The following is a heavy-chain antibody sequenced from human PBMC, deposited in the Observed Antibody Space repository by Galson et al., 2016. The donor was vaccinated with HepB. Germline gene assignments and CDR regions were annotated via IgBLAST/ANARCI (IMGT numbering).Heavy chain of an antibody. J-gene: IGHJ6*04. CDR3: ARLILTYDFWSHYAMDV. D-gene: IGHD3-3*01. V-gene: IGHV3-21*01. CDR1: GFTFSSYS. CDR2: ISSGSSYI. Sequence: SLRLSCAASGFTFSSYSMNWVRQAPGKGLDWVSSISSGSSYIYYADSVKGRFTISRDNAKNSLYLQMNSLRAEDTAVYYCARLILTYDFWSHYAMDVWGKGTMVTVSS.